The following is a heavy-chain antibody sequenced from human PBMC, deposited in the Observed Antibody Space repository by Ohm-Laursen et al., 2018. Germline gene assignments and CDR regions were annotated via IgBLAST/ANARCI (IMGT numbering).Heavy chain of an antibody. V-gene: IGHV3-30*03. J-gene: IGHJ4*02. CDR1: GFTFSSYG. Sequence: SLRLSCAASGFTFSSYGMHWVRQAPGKGLEWVAVISYDGSNKYYADSVKGRFTISRDNSKNTLYLQMNSLRAEDTAVHYCVYSGSYYPQRGFDYWGQGTLVTVSS. CDR3: VYSGSYYPQRGFDY. CDR2: ISYDGSNK. D-gene: IGHD1-26*01.